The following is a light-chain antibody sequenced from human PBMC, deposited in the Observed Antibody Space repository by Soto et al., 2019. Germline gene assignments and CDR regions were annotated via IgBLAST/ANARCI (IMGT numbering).Light chain of an antibody. Sequence: EIMLSQSPGTLSLSPGERATLSCRASQSVSSSDLAWYQQKPGQAPRLLVYGASTRASGIPDRFSGSGSGTEFTLTISSLQSEDFAVYYCQEYSKWPSRTFGPGTNV. CDR1: QSVSSSD. CDR3: QEYSKWPSRT. J-gene: IGKJ1*01. CDR2: GAS. V-gene: IGKV3-15*01.